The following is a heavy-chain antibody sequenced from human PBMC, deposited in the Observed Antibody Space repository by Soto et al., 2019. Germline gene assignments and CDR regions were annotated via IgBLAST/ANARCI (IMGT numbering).Heavy chain of an antibody. CDR3: ARVGARITNYYYGMDV. Sequence: PSEILSLTCAVYGGSFSGYYWSWIRQPPGKGLEWIGEINHSGSTNYNPSLKSRVTISVDTSKNQFSLKLSSVTAADTAVYYCARVGARITNYYYGMDVWGQGTTVTVSS. D-gene: IGHD5-12*01. CDR1: GGSFSGYY. CDR2: INHSGST. J-gene: IGHJ6*02. V-gene: IGHV4-34*01.